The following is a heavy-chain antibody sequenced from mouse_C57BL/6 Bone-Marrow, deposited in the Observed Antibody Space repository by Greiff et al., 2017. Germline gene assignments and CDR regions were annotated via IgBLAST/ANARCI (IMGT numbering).Heavy chain of an antibody. D-gene: IGHD2-4*01. Sequence: VQLQQPGAELVRPGTSVKLSCKASGYTFTSYWMHWVKQRPGQGLEWIGVIDPSDSYTNYNQKFKGKATLTVDTSSSTAYMQLSSLTSEDSAVYDCARDYDYACYLDYWGQGTTLTVSA. CDR3: ARDYDYACYLDY. J-gene: IGHJ2*01. CDR2: IDPSDSYT. V-gene: IGHV1-59*01. CDR1: GYTFTSYW.